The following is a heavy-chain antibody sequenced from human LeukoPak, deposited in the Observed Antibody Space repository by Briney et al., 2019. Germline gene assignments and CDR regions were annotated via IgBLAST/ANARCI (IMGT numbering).Heavy chain of an antibody. J-gene: IGHJ5*02. D-gene: IGHD3/OR15-3a*01. CDR3: ARDRTGYLHWFDP. Sequence: PSETLSLTCTVSRGSIINYYWSWIRQPAGKGLEWIGRIYTSGSTNYNPSLKSRVTISVDTSKNQFSLKLSSVTAADTAVYYCARDRTGYLHWFDPWGQGTLVTVSS. CDR2: IYTSGST. V-gene: IGHV4-4*07. CDR1: RGSIINYY.